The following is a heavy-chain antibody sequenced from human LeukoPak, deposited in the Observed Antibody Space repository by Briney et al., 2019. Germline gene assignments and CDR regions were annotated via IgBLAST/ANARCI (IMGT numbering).Heavy chain of an antibody. CDR3: ARGYGSEYRGLDY. V-gene: IGHV1-2*02. J-gene: IGHJ4*02. CDR2: INPNSGGT. CDR1: GYTFTGYY. Sequence: ASVKVSCKASGYTFTGYYMHWVRQAPGQGLEWMGWINPNSGGTNYAQKFQGRVTMTRDTSISTAYMELSRLRSDDTAVYYCARGYGSEYRGLDYWGQGTLVTVSS. D-gene: IGHD3-10*01.